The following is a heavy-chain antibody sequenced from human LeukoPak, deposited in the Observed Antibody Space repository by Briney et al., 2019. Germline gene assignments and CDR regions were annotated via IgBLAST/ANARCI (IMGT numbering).Heavy chain of an antibody. CDR3: ARGTTVSSSLLY. Sequence: GGSLRLSCAASGITIRNYGMTWVRQAPGKGLEWVANIKQDGSEKYYVDSVKGRFTISRDNAKNSLYLQMNSLRAEDTAVYYCARGTTVSSSLLYWGQGTLVTVSS. V-gene: IGHV3-7*01. CDR2: IKQDGSEK. J-gene: IGHJ4*02. D-gene: IGHD6-6*01. CDR1: GITIRNYG.